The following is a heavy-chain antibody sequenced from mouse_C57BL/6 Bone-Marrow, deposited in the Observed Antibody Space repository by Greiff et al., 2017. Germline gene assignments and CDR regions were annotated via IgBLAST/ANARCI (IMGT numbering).Heavy chain of an antibody. CDR2: IYPGSGNT. CDR3: ARDYRAMDY. V-gene: IGHV1-76*01. D-gene: IGHD2-4*01. J-gene: IGHJ4*01. Sequence: QVQLQQSGAELVRPGASVKLSCKASGYTFTDYYINWVKQRPGQGLEWIARIYPGSGNTYYNEKFKGKATLTAETSSSTAYMQLSSLTSEDSAVYFCARDYRAMDYWGQGTSVTVSS. CDR1: GYTFTDYY.